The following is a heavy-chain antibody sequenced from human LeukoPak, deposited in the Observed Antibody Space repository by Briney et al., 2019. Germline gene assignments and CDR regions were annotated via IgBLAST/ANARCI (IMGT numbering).Heavy chain of an antibody. CDR3: AKESGYDVDLEY. D-gene: IGHD5-12*01. V-gene: IGHV3-74*01. Sequence: GGSLRLSCAGSGFTFSTNWMHWVRQAPGGGLVWVSGINTDGSTTSYADSVKGRFTISRDNAKNTVYLQMSSLRAEDTAVYYCAKESGYDVDLEYWGQGALVTVSS. CDR1: GFTFSTNW. CDR2: INTDGSTT. J-gene: IGHJ4*02.